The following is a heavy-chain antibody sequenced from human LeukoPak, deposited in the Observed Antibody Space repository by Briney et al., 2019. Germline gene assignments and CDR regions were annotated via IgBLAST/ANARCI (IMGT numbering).Heavy chain of an antibody. J-gene: IGHJ6*03. CDR2: INPTGGST. Sequence: GASVKVSCKASGYTFTSYYMHWVRQAPGQGLEWMGLINPTGGSTGYAQKFQGRVTMTRDMSTSTDYMELSSLRSEDTAIYYCARGQQLVDGYYYYYMDVWGKGTTVTISS. CDR1: GYTFTSYY. D-gene: IGHD6-13*01. V-gene: IGHV1-46*01. CDR3: ARGQQLVDGYYYYYMDV.